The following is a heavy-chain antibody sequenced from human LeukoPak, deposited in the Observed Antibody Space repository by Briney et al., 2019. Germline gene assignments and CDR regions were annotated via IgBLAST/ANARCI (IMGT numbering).Heavy chain of an antibody. CDR3: ARLEFYGGRTY. Sequence: PGGSLRLSCAASGFTFSSYEMNWVRQAAGKGLEWVSYISSSGSTIYYADSVKGRFTISRDNVKNSLYLQMNSLRAEDTAVYYCARLEFYGGRTYWGQGTLVTVSS. CDR1: GFTFSSYE. D-gene: IGHD2-15*01. CDR2: ISSSGSTI. V-gene: IGHV3-48*03. J-gene: IGHJ4*02.